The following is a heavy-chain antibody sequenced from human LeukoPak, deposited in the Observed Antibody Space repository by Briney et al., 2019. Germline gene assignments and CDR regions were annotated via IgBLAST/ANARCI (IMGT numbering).Heavy chain of an antibody. J-gene: IGHJ4*02. D-gene: IGHD1-26*01. Sequence: PSETLSLTCTVSGGSISSSSYYWGWIRQPPGKGLEWIGSIYYSGSTYYNPSLKSRVTISVDTSKNQFSLKLSSVTAADTAVYYCARQGGSHLEFDYWGQGTLVTVPS. V-gene: IGHV4-39*01. CDR2: IYYSGST. CDR1: GGSISSSSYY. CDR3: ARQGGSHLEFDY.